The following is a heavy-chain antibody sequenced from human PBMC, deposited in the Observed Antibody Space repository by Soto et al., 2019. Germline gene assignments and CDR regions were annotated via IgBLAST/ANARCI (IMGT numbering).Heavy chain of an antibody. Sequence: QVQLVQSGPEMKKPGSAVKVSCKASGGTFNTYAMNWVRQVPGQGLEWMGGIFPMFDVPRYAQKFQGRVTITLDESSTTAYMDLSSLRFDDTAVYYCARAYGAGSYFCDYWGQGTPVTVSS. CDR2: IFPMFDVP. CDR1: GGTFNTYA. V-gene: IGHV1-69*19. D-gene: IGHD3-10*01. J-gene: IGHJ4*02. CDR3: ARAYGAGSYFCDY.